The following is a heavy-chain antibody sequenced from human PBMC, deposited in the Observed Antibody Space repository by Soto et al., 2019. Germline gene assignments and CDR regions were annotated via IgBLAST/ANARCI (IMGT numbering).Heavy chain of an antibody. V-gene: IGHV4-59*01. CDR3: ARAERDSYGYYFDY. CDR1: GGSISSYY. J-gene: IGHJ4*02. CDR2: IYYSGST. Sequence: SETLSLTCTVSGGSISSYYWSWIRQPPGKGLEWIGYIYYSGSTNYNPSLKSRVTISVDTSKNQFSLKLSSVTAADTAVHYCARAERDSYGYYFDYWGQGTLVTVSS. D-gene: IGHD5-18*01.